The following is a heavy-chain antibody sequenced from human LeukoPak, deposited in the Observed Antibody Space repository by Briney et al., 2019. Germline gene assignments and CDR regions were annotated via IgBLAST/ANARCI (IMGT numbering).Heavy chain of an antibody. J-gene: IGHJ4*02. CDR1: GGSISSGSYY. V-gene: IGHV4-61*02. CDR3: ARLEEEYYFDY. D-gene: IGHD1-1*01. Sequence: SETLSLTCTVSGGSISSGSYYWSWIRQPAGKGLEWIGRIYTSGSTNYNPSLKSRVTISVDTSKNQFSLKLSSVTAADTAVYYCARLEEEYYFDYWGQGTLVTVSS. CDR2: IYTSGST.